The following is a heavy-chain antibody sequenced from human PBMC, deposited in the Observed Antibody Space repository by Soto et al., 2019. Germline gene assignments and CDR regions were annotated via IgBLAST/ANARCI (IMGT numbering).Heavy chain of an antibody. CDR3: ARDLRNQGAFDI. J-gene: IGHJ3*02. CDR2: ISSSSSYI. Sequence: GGSLRLSCAASGFTFSTYSMNWVRQAPGKGLEWVSSISSSSSYIYYADSVKGRFTISRDNAKNSLYLQMNSLRAEDTAVYYCARDLRNQGAFDIWGQGTMVTVSS. CDR1: GFTFSTYS. V-gene: IGHV3-21*01.